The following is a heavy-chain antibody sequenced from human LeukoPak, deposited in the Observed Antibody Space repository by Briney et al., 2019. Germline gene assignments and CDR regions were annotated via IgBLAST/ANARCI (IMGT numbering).Heavy chain of an antibody. D-gene: IGHD3-10*01. CDR3: AAVPESYYTVYYFNY. V-gene: IGHV4-34*01. CDR1: GGSFSDYY. J-gene: IGHJ4*02. CDR2: INHSGST. Sequence: SETLSLTCAVYGGSFSDYYWSWIRQPPGKGLEWIAEINHSGSTKYNPSLKSRVTISVDTSKNQFSLKLTSVTAADTAVYYCAAVPESYYTVYYFNYWGQGTLVTVSS.